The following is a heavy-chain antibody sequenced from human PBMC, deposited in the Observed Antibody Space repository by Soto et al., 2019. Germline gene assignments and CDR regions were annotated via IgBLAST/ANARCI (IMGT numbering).Heavy chain of an antibody. J-gene: IGHJ4*02. CDR3: ARSIVVVTALDY. CDR2: IIPIFGTA. CDR1: GSTFSIYA. V-gene: IGHV1-69*05. D-gene: IGHD2-21*02. Sequence: GASVKVSCKASGSTFSIYAISWVRPAPGQGLEWMGGIIPIFGTANYAQKFQGRVTITRDTSASTAYMELSSLRSEDTAVYYCARSIVVVTALDYWGQGTLVTVSS.